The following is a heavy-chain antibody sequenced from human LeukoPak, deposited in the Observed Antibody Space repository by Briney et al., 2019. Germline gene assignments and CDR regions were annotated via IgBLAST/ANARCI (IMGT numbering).Heavy chain of an antibody. CDR3: ARVGVGETGGRLFDY. V-gene: IGHV4-39*07. J-gene: IGHJ4*02. D-gene: IGHD1-26*01. Sequence: SETLSLTCSVSGGSISSRSYYWGWIRQPPGKGLEWIGSIYYSGSTYYNPSLKSRITISVDTSNNQCSLKVRSVTAADTAVYYCARVGVGETGGRLFDYWGQGTLVTVSS. CDR1: GGSISSRSYY. CDR2: IYYSGST.